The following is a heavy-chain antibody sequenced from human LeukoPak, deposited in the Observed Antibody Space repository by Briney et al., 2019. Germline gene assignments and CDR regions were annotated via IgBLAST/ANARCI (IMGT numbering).Heavy chain of an antibody. J-gene: IGHJ4*02. Sequence: SQTLSLTCTVSGGSISSGSYYWSWIRQPAGKGLEWIGRIYTSGSTNYNPSPKSRVTISVDTSKNQFSLKLSSVTAADTAVYYCARDGEVYFDYWGQGTLVTVSS. D-gene: IGHD3-10*01. CDR2: IYTSGST. V-gene: IGHV4-61*02. CDR3: ARDGEVYFDY. CDR1: GGSISSGSYY.